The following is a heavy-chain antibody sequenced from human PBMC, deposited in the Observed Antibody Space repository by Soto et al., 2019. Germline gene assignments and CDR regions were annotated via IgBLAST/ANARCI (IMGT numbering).Heavy chain of an antibody. CDR3: ARLEGLATISYYFDF. D-gene: IGHD3-9*01. CDR1: GGSISSSNW. V-gene: IGHV4-4*02. Sequence: ETLSLTCAVSGGSISSSNWWSWVRQPPGKGLEWIGEIYHSGSTNYNPSLKSRVTISVDKSKNQFSLKLSSVTAADTAVYYCARLEGLATISYYFDFWGPGALVTVSS. CDR2: IYHSGST. J-gene: IGHJ4*02.